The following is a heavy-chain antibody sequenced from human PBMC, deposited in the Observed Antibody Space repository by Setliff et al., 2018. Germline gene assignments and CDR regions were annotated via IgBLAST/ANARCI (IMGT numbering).Heavy chain of an antibody. CDR2: TIPMFGSA. CDR1: GGTFRSYG. V-gene: IGHV1-69*05. CDR3: AREGVDIRSSTDYRYYMDV. J-gene: IGHJ6*03. D-gene: IGHD5-12*01. Sequence: SVKVSCKASGGTFRSYGISWVRQAPGQGLEWMGGTIPMFGSANYAQKFQGRVTIITDEFTGTAYMELSSLRTEDTAVYYCAREGVDIRSSTDYRYYMDVWGKVTTVTVSS.